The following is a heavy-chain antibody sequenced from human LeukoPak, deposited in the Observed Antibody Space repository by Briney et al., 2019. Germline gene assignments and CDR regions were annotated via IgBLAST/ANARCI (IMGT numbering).Heavy chain of an antibody. D-gene: IGHD3-16*01. Sequence: ASVTVSCMASGYTFINYGFSWVRQAPGQGLEWMGWISDYNGNTNFAQKFQGRVTLTTDTSTSTAYMELRSLRSDDTAVYYCARVVRYDYVWGTPIIDDYWGQGTLVTVSS. CDR3: ARVVRYDYVWGTPIIDDY. CDR2: ISDYNGNT. CDR1: GYTFINYG. V-gene: IGHV1-18*01. J-gene: IGHJ4*02.